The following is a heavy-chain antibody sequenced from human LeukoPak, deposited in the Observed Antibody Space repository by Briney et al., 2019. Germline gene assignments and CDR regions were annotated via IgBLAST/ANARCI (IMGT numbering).Heavy chain of an antibody. V-gene: IGHV3-30*02. CDR2: IRYDGSNK. Sequence: SGGSLRLSCAASGFTFSSYGMHWVRQAPGKGLEWVAFIRYDGSNKYYADSVKGRFTISRDNSKNTLYLQMNSLRAEDTAVYYCAKVILIVGYQLDAFDIWGQGTMVTVSS. CDR1: GFTFSSYG. J-gene: IGHJ3*02. CDR3: AKVILIVGYQLDAFDI. D-gene: IGHD2-2*01.